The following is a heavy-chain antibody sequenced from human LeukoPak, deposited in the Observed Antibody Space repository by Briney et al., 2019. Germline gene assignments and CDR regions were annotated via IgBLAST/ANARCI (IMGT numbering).Heavy chain of an antibody. CDR1: GGSISSYY. CDR3: ARSICSGGSCYDY. V-gene: IGHV4-59*01. Sequence: SETLSLTCTVSGGSISSYYWSWIRQPPGKGLEWIGYIYYSGSTNYNPSLKSRVTISVDTSKNQFSLKLSSVTAADTAVYYCARSICSGGSCYDYWGQGTLVTVSS. J-gene: IGHJ4*02. CDR2: IYYSGST. D-gene: IGHD2-15*01.